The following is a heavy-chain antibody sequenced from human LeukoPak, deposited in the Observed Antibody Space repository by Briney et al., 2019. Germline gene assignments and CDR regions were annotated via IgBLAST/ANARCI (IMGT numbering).Heavy chain of an antibody. D-gene: IGHD6-13*01. Sequence: PGGSLRLSCAASGFIFSSYAMSWVRQAPGQGLEWVSSISSSSSYIYYADSVKGRFTISRDNAKNSLYLQMNSLRAEDTAVYYCARDRQLVPNFYFGYWGQGTLVTVSS. J-gene: IGHJ4*02. CDR1: GFIFSSYA. CDR3: ARDRQLVPNFYFGY. V-gene: IGHV3-21*01. CDR2: ISSSSSYI.